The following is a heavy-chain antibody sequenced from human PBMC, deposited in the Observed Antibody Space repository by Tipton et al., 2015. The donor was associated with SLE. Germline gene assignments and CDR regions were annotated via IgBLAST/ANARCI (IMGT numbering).Heavy chain of an antibody. CDR2: IYTSGST. J-gene: IGHJ5*02. D-gene: IGHD6-13*01. CDR1: GGSISSGDYY. Sequence: TLSLTCTVSGGSISSGDYYWSWIRQPAGKGLEWIGYIYTSGSTNYNPSLKSRVTISVDTSKNQFSLKLSSVTAADTAVYYCARDFIAAAGTPSFDPWGQGTLVTVSS. CDR3: ARDFIAAAGTPSFDP. V-gene: IGHV4-61*09.